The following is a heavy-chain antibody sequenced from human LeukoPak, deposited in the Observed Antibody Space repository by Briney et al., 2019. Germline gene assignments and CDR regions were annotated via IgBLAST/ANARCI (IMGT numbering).Heavy chain of an antibody. CDR1: GGSISSYY. D-gene: IGHD5-12*01. Sequence: SETLSLTCTVSGGSISSYYWSWIRQPPGKGLEWIGYIYYSGSTNYNPSLKSRVTISVDTSKNQFSLKLSSVTAADTAVYYCARRQEKGKSRGYSGYDYGESFDYWGQGTLVTVSS. CDR3: ARRQEKGKSRGYSGYDYGESFDY. V-gene: IGHV4-59*08. CDR2: IYYSGST. J-gene: IGHJ4*02.